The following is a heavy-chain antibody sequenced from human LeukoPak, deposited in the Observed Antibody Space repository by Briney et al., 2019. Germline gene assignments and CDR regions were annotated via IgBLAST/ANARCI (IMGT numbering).Heavy chain of an antibody. CDR2: IYYSGST. CDR3: ARHSYYDSSGYRFDY. CDR1: GGSISRYY. D-gene: IGHD3-22*01. Sequence: SETLSLTCTVSGGSISRYYWSWIRQPPGKGLEWIGYIYYSGSTNYNPSLKSRVTISVDTSKNQFSLKLSSVTAADTAVYYCARHSYYDSSGYRFDYWGQGTLVTVSS. J-gene: IGHJ4*02. V-gene: IGHV4-59*08.